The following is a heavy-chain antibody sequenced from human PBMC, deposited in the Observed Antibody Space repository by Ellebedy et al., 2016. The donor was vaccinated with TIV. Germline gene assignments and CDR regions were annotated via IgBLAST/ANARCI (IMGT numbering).Heavy chain of an antibody. CDR3: ARGGYGSGSYSL. V-gene: IGHV3-30*03. D-gene: IGHD3-10*01. J-gene: IGHJ4*02. Sequence: GGSLRLSXAASGFTFSSYGMHWVRQAPGKGLEWVAVISYDGSNKYYADSVKGRFTISRDNSKNTLYLQMNSLRAEDTAVYYCARGGYGSGSYSLWGQGALVTVSS. CDR2: ISYDGSNK. CDR1: GFTFSSYG.